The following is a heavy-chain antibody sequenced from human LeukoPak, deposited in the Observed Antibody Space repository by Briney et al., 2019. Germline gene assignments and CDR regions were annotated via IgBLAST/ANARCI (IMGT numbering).Heavy chain of an antibody. D-gene: IGHD3-16*01. Sequence: PSETLSLTCAVYGGSFSGYYWSWIRQPPGKGLERIGEINHSGSTNYNPSLKSRVTISVDTSKNQFSLKLSSVTAADTAVYYCARKGLRRRFDYWGQGTLVTVSS. V-gene: IGHV4-34*01. CDR2: INHSGST. CDR3: ARKGLRRRFDY. CDR1: GGSFSGYY. J-gene: IGHJ4*02.